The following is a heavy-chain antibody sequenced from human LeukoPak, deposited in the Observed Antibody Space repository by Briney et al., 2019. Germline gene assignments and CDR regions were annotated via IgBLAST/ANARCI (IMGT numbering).Heavy chain of an antibody. J-gene: IGHJ5*02. CDR1: GASISSVSYY. D-gene: IGHD3-16*01. V-gene: IGHV4-39*07. CDR2: IYYSGST. CDR3: AIDGGALLPYPNNWFDP. Sequence: SETLSLTCTVSGASISSVSYYWGWIRQPPGKGLECIGSIYYSGSTYYNPSLKSRVTISVDASKNQFSLKLSSVTAADTAVYYCAIDGGALLPYPNNWFDPWGQGTLVTVSS.